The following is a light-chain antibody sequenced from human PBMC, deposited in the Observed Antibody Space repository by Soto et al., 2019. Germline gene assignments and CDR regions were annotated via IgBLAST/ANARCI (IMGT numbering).Light chain of an antibody. J-gene: IGLJ1*01. V-gene: IGLV2-14*01. CDR3: SSYTSSSFYV. CDR2: DVS. Sequence: QSALTQPASVSGSPGQSITISCTGTSSDVGGYNYVSWYQQHPGKAPKLMIYDVSNRPSGVSNRFSGSKSGNTVSLTISGLQAEDEADYYCSSYTSSSFYVFGTGTKLTVL. CDR1: SSDVGGYNY.